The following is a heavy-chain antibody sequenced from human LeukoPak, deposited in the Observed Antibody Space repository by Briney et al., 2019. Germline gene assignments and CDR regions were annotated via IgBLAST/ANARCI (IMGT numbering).Heavy chain of an antibody. CDR1: GGSISSTSYF. D-gene: IGHD6-6*01. J-gene: IGHJ6*03. CDR2: IYYSGST. V-gene: IGHV4-39*01. Sequence: TSETLSLTCTVSGGSISSTSYFWGWVRQPPGKGLEWIGSIYYSGSTNYNPSLKSRVTMSVDTPKNQFSLKLTSVTAADTAVYYCARQSIAARGYYYYMDVWGKGTTVAVSS. CDR3: ARQSIAARGYYYYMDV.